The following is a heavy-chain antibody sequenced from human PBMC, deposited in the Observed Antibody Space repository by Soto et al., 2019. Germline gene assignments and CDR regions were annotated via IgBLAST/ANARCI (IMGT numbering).Heavy chain of an antibody. CDR1: GGSISSNNW. CDR3: ARETYSNYGGWIDF. J-gene: IGHJ4*02. V-gene: IGHV4-4*02. D-gene: IGHD4-4*01. CDR2: IYHSGDT. Sequence: LSLTCTVSGGSISSNNWWTWVRQPPGKWLEWIGEIYHSGDTNYMSSLESRDSISVDKSKNQISLRLNSVTAADTAVYYCARETYSNYGGWIDFWGQGALVTVSS.